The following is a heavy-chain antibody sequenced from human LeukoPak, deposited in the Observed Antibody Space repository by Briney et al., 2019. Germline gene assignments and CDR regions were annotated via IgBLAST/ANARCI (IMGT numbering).Heavy chain of an antibody. CDR3: AKDPGTQWFGVLPY. CDR1: GFTLTTYQ. J-gene: IGHJ4*02. Sequence: PGRSLRDSCAASGFTLTTYQLYWVRQAPGKGLEWVAVISSGGDIKIYADSVKGRFTISRDNSKNTLYLQMNSLRAEDTALYYCAKDPGTQWFGVLPYWGQGTLVTVSS. CDR2: ISSGGDIK. V-gene: IGHV3-30-3*01. D-gene: IGHD3-10*01.